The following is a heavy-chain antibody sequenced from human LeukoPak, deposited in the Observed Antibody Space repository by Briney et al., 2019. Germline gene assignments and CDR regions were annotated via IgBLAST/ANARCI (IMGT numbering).Heavy chain of an antibody. J-gene: IGHJ4*02. D-gene: IGHD6-19*01. CDR1: GFTFSSYS. Sequence: NPGGSLRLSCAASGFTFSSYSMKWVRQAPGKGLEWVSSISRGGDYTYSEDSVKGRFTISRDNAKDSLYLQLNSLRAEDTAVYYCARDLMAVAGTGFDYWGQGTLVTVSS. CDR2: ISRGGDYT. V-gene: IGHV3-21*01. CDR3: ARDLMAVAGTGFDY.